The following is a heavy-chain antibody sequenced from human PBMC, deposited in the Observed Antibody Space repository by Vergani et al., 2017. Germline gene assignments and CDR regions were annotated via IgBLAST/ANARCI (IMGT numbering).Heavy chain of an antibody. CDR2: IIPILGIA. CDR3: ASDTRLRVGGWSAGDY. CDR1: GGTFSSYT. J-gene: IGHJ4*02. D-gene: IGHD6-19*01. Sequence: QVQLVQSGAEVKKPGSSVKVSCKASGGTFSSYTISWVRQAPGQGLEWMGRIIPILGIANYAQKFQGRVTITADKSTSTAYMELSSLRSEDTAVYYGASDTRLRVGGWSAGDYWGQGTLVTVSS. V-gene: IGHV1-69*02.